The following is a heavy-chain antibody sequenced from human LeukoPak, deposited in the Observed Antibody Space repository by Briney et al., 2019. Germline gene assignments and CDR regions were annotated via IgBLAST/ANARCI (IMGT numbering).Heavy chain of an antibody. CDR2: IYYSGGT. J-gene: IGHJ4*02. CDR1: GGSISSYY. Sequence: PSETLSHTCTVSGGSISSYYWSWLRQPPGKGLEWIGYIYYSGGTNYNSSLKSRVTISVDTSKNQFSLKLSSVTAADTAVYYCARQLYRDYGDYVGYYFDYWGQGTLVTVSS. D-gene: IGHD4-17*01. V-gene: IGHV4-59*01. CDR3: ARQLYRDYGDYVGYYFDY.